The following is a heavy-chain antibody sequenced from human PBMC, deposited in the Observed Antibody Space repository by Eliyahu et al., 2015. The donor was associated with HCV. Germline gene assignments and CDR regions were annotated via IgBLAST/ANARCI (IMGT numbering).Heavy chain of an antibody. Sequence: EVQLVESGGGLVQPGGSXRLSXAAXGFTVSSNYMSWVRQAPGKGLXWVSVIYSGGSTYYADSVKGRFTISRDNSKNTLYLQMNSLRAEDTAVYYCARDRVWGFYDYWGQGTLVTVSS. J-gene: IGHJ4*02. D-gene: IGHD7-27*01. V-gene: IGHV3-66*01. CDR2: IYSGGST. CDR3: ARDRVWGFYDY. CDR1: GFTVSSNY.